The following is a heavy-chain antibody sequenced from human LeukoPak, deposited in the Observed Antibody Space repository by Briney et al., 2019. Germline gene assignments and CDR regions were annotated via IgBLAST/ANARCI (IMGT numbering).Heavy chain of an antibody. D-gene: IGHD6-13*01. CDR3: AKDNWAAAASTLFDY. J-gene: IGHJ4*02. Sequence: GGSLRLSCVASGFTFSSYAMSWVRQAPGKGLEWVSAISGSGGSTYYADSVKGRFTISRDNSKNTLYLQMNSLRAEDTAVYYCAKDNWAAAASTLFDYWGQGTLVTVSS. V-gene: IGHV3-23*01. CDR1: GFTFSSYA. CDR2: ISGSGGST.